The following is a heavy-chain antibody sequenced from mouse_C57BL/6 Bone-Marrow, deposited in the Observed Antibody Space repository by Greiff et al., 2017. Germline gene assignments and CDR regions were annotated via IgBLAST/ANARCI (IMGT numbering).Heavy chain of an antibody. Sequence: QVQLQQSGAELVRPGTSVKVSCKASGYAFTNYLIEWVKQRPGQGLEWIGVINPGRGGTNYNEKFKGKATLTADKSSSTAYMQLSSLTSEDSAVYFCARAHYGSFAYWGQGTLVTVSA. D-gene: IGHD1-1*01. CDR3: ARAHYGSFAY. CDR1: GYAFTNYL. J-gene: IGHJ3*01. CDR2: INPGRGGT. V-gene: IGHV1-54*01.